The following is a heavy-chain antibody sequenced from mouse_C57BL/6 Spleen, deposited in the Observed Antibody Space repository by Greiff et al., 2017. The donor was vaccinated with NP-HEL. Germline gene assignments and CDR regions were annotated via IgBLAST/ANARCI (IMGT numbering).Heavy chain of an antibody. CDR3: ARVYYDYDEDYAMDY. CDR2: IWSGGST. Sequence: QVQLKESGPGLVQPSQSLSITCTVSGFSLTSYGVHWVRQSPGKGLEWLGVIWSGGSTDYNVAFISRLSISKDNSKSQVFFKMNSLQADDTAIYYCARVYYDYDEDYAMDYWGQGTSVTVSS. V-gene: IGHV2-2*01. CDR1: GFSLTSYG. D-gene: IGHD2-4*01. J-gene: IGHJ4*01.